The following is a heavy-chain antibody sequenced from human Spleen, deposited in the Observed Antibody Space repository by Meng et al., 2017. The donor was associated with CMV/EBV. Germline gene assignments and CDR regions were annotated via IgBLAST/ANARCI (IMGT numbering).Heavy chain of an antibody. J-gene: IGHJ4*02. CDR2: INWNGGST. D-gene: IGHD3-22*01. CDR1: GFTFDDYG. CDR3: ARGPPYYYDSSGYYSGYFDY. V-gene: IGHV3-20*04. Sequence: ESLKISCAASGFTFDDYGMSWVRQAPGKGLEWVSGINWNGGSTGYADSVKGRFTISRDNAKNSLYLQMNSLRAEDTALYYCARGPPYYYDSSGYYSGYFDYWGQGTLVTVSS.